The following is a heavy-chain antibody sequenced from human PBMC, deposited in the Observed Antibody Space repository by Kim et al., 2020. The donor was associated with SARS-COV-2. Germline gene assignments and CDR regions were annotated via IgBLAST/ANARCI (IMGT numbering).Heavy chain of an antibody. CDR3: AREGQDIVLVVAAKGGGFDY. Sequence: GGSLRLSCAASGFTFSSYGMHWVRQAPGKGLEWVAVIWYDGSNKYYADSVKGRFPISRDNSKNTLYLQMNSLRAEDTAVYYCAREGQDIVLVVAAKGGGFDYWGQGTLVTVSS. J-gene: IGHJ4*02. CDR1: GFTFSSYG. CDR2: IWYDGSNK. V-gene: IGHV3-33*01. D-gene: IGHD2-15*01.